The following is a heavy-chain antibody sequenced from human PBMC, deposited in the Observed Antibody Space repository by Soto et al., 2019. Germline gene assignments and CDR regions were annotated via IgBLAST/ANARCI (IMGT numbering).Heavy chain of an antibody. J-gene: IGHJ4*02. CDR3: ARDVGGCSGGSCNDY. V-gene: IGHV1-69*12. D-gene: IGHD2-15*01. Sequence: QVQLVQSGAEVKKPGSSVKVSCKASGGTFSSYAISWVRQAPGQGLEWMGGIIPIFGTANYAQKFQGRVTIXXDXSMXTAYMELSSLRSEDTAVYYCARDVGGCSGGSCNDYWGQGTLVTVSS. CDR2: IIPIFGTA. CDR1: GGTFSSYA.